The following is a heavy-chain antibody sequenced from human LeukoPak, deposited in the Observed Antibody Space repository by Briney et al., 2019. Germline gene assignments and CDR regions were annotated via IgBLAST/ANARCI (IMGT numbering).Heavy chain of an antibody. CDR3: ARDGGYQLLYAFDI. V-gene: IGHV1-18*01. J-gene: IGHJ3*02. CDR2: ISAYNGNT. Sequence: ASVKVSCKASGYTFTSYGISWVRQAPGQGLEWMGWISAYNGNTNYAQKLQGRVTMTTDTSTSTAYMELSSLRSEDTAVYYCARDGGYQLLYAFDIWGQGTMVTVSS. CDR1: GYTFTSYG. D-gene: IGHD2-2*02.